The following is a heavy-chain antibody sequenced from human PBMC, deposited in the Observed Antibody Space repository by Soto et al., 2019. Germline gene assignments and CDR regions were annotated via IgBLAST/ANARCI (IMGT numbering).Heavy chain of an antibody. CDR2: TSGSGGST. CDR1: GFTFSSYA. D-gene: IGHD5-18*01. J-gene: IGHJ4*02. Sequence: EVQLLESGGGLVQPGGSLRLSCAASGFTFSSYAMNWVRQAPGKGLEWVSVTSGSGGSTYYADSVKGRFTVSRDNSKNTLYLQMNSLRAEDTAVYYCAKDFRGYSYGYEGYFDYWGQGTLVTVSS. V-gene: IGHV3-23*01. CDR3: AKDFRGYSYGYEGYFDY.